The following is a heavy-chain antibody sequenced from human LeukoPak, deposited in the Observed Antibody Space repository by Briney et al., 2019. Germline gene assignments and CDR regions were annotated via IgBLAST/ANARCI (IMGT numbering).Heavy chain of an antibody. CDR3: ARDHDYADAFDI. J-gene: IGHJ3*02. CDR2: ISAYNGNT. D-gene: IGHD4/OR15-4a*01. CDR1: GYTFTSYG. Sequence: ASVKVSCTASGYTFTSYGISWVRQAPGQGLEWMGWISAYNGNTNYAQKLQGRVTMTTDTSTSTAYMELRSLRSDDTAVYYCARDHDYADAFDIWGQGTMVTVSS. V-gene: IGHV1-18*01.